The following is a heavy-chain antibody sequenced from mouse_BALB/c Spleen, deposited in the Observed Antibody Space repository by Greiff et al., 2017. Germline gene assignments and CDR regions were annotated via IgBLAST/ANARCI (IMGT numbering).Heavy chain of an antibody. CDR3: TKDGNYSWYFDV. Sequence: QVQLQQPGAELVKPGASVKMSCKASGYTFTSYWMHWVKQRPGQGLEWIGVIDPSDSYTSYNQKFKGKATLTVDTSSSTAYMQLSSLTSEDSAVYYCTKDGNYSWYFDVWGAGTTVTVSS. CDR2: IDPSDSYT. J-gene: IGHJ1*01. V-gene: IGHV1S127*01. D-gene: IGHD2-1*01. CDR1: GYTFTSYW.